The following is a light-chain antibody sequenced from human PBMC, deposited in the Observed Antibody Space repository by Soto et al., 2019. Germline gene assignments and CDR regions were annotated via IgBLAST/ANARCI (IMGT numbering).Light chain of an antibody. J-gene: IGKJ1*01. CDR1: QSVSTY. CDR2: DAS. V-gene: IGKV3-11*01. CDR3: QQRDNWPST. Sequence: EIVLTQSPATLSLSPGAGATLSCRASQSVSTYLAWYQQKPGQAPRLLIYDASNRATGVPARFSGLGSGTDFTLTISSLEPEDLAVYYCQQRDNWPSTFGQGTKIEIK.